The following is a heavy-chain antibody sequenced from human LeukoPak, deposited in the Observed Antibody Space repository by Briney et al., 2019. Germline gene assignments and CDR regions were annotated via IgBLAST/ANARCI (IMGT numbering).Heavy chain of an antibody. J-gene: IGHJ6*02. CDR2: INTNTGNP. CDR1: GYTFTSYA. CDR3: ARVGGSFVYYYYYGMDV. V-gene: IGHV7-4-1*02. D-gene: IGHD2-15*01. Sequence: ASVKVSCKASGYTFTSYAMNWVRQAPGQGLEWMGWINTNTGNPTYAQGFTGRFVFSLDTSVSTAYLQISSLKAEDTAVYYCARVGGSFVYYYYYGMDVWGQGTTVTVSS.